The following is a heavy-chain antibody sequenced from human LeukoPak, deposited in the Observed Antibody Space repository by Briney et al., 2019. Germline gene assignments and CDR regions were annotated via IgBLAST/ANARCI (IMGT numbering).Heavy chain of an antibody. D-gene: IGHD2-2*01. J-gene: IGHJ6*04. V-gene: IGHV3-30*18. CDR3: AKDGDCSSTSCYGGYYYGMDV. CDR1: GFTFSSYG. Sequence: PGGSLRLSCAASGFTFSSYGMHWVRQAPGKGLEWVAVISYDGSNKYYADSVKGRFTISRDNSKNTLYLQMNSLRAEDTAVYYCAKDGDCSSTSCYGGYYYGMDVWGKGTTVTVSS. CDR2: ISYDGSNK.